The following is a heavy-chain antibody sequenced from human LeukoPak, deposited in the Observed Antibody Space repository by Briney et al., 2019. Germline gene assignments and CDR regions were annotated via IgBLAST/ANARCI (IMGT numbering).Heavy chain of an antibody. Sequence: SETLSLTCTVSGGSISSSSYYWGWIRQPPGKGLEWIGSIYYSGSTNYNPSLKSRVTLSVDTSKNQFSLKLSSVTAADTAVYYCARQKGVVVTGPLDYWGQGTLVTVSS. CDR1: GGSISSSSYY. CDR2: IYYSGST. CDR3: ARQKGVVVTGPLDY. V-gene: IGHV4-39*01. D-gene: IGHD2-21*02. J-gene: IGHJ4*02.